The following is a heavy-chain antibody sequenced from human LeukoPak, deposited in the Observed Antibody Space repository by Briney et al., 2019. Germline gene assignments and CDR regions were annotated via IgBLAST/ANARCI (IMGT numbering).Heavy chain of an antibody. CDR2: ISGSGGST. CDR3: AKARKRGYSYGIDAFDI. CDR1: GFTFSSYA. D-gene: IGHD5-18*01. J-gene: IGHJ3*02. Sequence: GGSLRLSCAASGFTFSSYAMSWVRQAPGKGLEWVSAISGSGGSTYYADSVKGRFTTSRDNSKNTLYLQMNSLRAEDTAVYYCAKARKRGYSYGIDAFDIWGQGTMVTVSS. V-gene: IGHV3-23*01.